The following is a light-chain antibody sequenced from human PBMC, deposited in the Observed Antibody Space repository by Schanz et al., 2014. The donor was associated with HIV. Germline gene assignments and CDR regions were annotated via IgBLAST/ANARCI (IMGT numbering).Light chain of an antibody. CDR1: QDVSKY. V-gene: IGKV1-16*01. CDR2: ASS. J-gene: IGKJ2*01. CDR3: QQYNSHSYT. Sequence: DIQMTQSPSSLSASVGDRVTITCRASQDVSKYLNWYQQKPGKAPKLLIYASSSLQSGVPSRFSGSGSGTDFTLTISSLQPDDFATYYCQQYNSHSYTFGQGTKLEIK.